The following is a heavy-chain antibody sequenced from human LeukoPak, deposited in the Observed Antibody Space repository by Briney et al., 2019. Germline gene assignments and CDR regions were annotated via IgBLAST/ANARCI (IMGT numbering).Heavy chain of an antibody. J-gene: IGHJ4*02. Sequence: GGSLRLSCAATGFTVSAYAMAWVRQAPGKGLEWVSTIYDDNTYYADSVKGRFAISTDNSKNTLYLQMNSLRVEDTAVYFCAARKVRGVWFYLDYWGQGTLVTVSS. CDR2: IYDDNT. V-gene: IGHV3-23*01. D-gene: IGHD3-10*01. CDR1: GFTVSAYA. CDR3: AARKVRGVWFYLDY.